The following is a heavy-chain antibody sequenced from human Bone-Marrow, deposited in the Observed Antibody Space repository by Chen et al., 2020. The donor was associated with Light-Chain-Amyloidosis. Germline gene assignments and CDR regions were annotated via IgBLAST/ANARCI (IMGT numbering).Heavy chain of an antibody. CDR3: AKDVDRRLGYYYYMDV. CDR1: GFTVSSYG. Sequence: QVQLVESGGGVVQPGGSLRLSCAASGFTVSSYGMHWVRQAPGNGLEWVAFLRHDGVNNYSADSVKGRFTISTDNSNNTLYLQMNSLRAEDTAVYYCAKDVDRRLGYYYYMDVWGKGTTVTVSS. CDR2: LRHDGVNN. D-gene: IGHD6-19*01. V-gene: IGHV3-30*02. J-gene: IGHJ6*03.